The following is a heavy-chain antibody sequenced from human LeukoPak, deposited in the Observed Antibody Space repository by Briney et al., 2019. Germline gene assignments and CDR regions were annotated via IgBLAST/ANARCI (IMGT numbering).Heavy chain of an antibody. J-gene: IGHJ4*02. CDR3: ARDGVQLEYYDILTGSSEFDY. CDR1: GYTFTSYG. Sequence: GASVKVSCKASGYTFTSYGISWVRQAPGQGLEWMGWISAYNGNTNYAQKLQGRVTMTTDTSTSTAYMELRSLRSDDTAVYYCARDGVQLEYYDILTGSSEFDYWGQGTLVTVSS. D-gene: IGHD3-9*01. V-gene: IGHV1-18*01. CDR2: ISAYNGNT.